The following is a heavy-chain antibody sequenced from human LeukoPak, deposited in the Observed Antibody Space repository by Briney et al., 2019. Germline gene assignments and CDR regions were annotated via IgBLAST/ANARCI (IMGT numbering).Heavy chain of an antibody. V-gene: IGHV4-61*01. D-gene: IGHD1-14*01. J-gene: IGHJ3*02. CDR3: ARVESYPLRNAFDI. CDR2: IYYSGST. CDR1: GASISSTSYY. Sequence: SQTLSLTCTVSGASISSTSYYWSWIRQPPGKGLEWIGYIYYSGSTNYNPSLKSRVTISVDTSKNQFSLKLSSVTAADTAVYYCARVESYPLRNAFDIWGQGTMVTVSS.